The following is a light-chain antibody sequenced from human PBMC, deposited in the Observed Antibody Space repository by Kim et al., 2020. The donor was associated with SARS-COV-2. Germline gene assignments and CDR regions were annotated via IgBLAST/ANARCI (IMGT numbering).Light chain of an antibody. J-gene: IGLJ2*01. V-gene: IGLV3-21*04. CDR3: QVWNSGSVF. CDR2: SYG. Sequence: VTPSKTARFSCGGRNIGRNSVHWYQPRPGPAPLLVIYSYGDRPSGIPGRFSGSNSGNTATLTISRVEAGDEADYYCQVWNSGSVFFGGGTKLTVL. CDR1: NIGRNS.